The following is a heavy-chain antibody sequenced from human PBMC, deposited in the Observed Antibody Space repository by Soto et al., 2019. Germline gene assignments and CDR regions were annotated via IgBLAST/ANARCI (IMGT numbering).Heavy chain of an antibody. V-gene: IGHV4-31*03. CDR3: ARDSGSYYLFDY. CDR2: IYYSGSA. J-gene: IGHJ4*02. D-gene: IGHD1-26*01. CDR1: GGSISSGGYH. Sequence: SSETLSLTCSVSGGSISSGGYHWSWIRQHPGKGLEWIGYIYYSGSAYYNPSLKSRVTISVDTSKNQFSLKLSSVTAADTAVYYCARDSGSYYLFDYWGQGTLLTVSS.